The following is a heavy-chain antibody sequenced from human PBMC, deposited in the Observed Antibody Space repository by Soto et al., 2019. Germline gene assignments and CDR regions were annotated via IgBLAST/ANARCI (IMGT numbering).Heavy chain of an antibody. J-gene: IGHJ6*02. V-gene: IGHV3-21*01. CDR3: ATITLDTAAKSYYYYGMDV. Sequence: PGGSLRLSCAASGFTFSSYSMNWVRQAPGKGLEWVSSISSSSSYIYYADSVKGRFTISRDNAKNSLYLQMNSLRAEDTAVYYCATITLDTAAKSYYYYGMDVWGQGTTVTVSS. CDR1: GFTFSSYS. CDR2: ISSSSSYI. D-gene: IGHD5-18*01.